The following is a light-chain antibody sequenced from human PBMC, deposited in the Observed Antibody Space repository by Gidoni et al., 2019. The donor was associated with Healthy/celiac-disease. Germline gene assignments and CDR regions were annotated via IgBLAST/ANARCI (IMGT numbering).Light chain of an antibody. CDR2: AAS. V-gene: IGKV1-8*01. J-gene: IGKJ4*01. CDR3: QQYYSYPRT. CDR1: QGISSY. Sequence: AIRMTQSPSSFSASTGDRVTITCRASQGISSYLAWYQQKPGKAPKLLIYAASTLQSGVPSRCSGSGSGTDFTLTISCLQSEDFATYYCQQYYSYPRTFXGXTKVEIK.